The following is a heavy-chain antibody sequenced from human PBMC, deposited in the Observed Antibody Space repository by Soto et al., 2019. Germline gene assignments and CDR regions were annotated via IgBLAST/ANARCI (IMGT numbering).Heavy chain of an antibody. Sequence: SETLSLTCTVSGGSLNNYNWNWIRQSAGTGLEWIGRIYSSGKTYYNPSLKSRVTLSLDMLNNQISLKVTSVTAADTDMYYCAREMTYQMFGDDALDFWGLGTMVTVSS. V-gene: IGHV4-4*07. J-gene: IGHJ3*01. CDR1: GGSLNNYN. CDR3: AREMTYQMFGDDALDF. CDR2: IYSSGKT. D-gene: IGHD2-2*01.